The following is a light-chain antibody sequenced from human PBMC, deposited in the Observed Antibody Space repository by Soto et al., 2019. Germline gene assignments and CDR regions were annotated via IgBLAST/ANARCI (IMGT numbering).Light chain of an antibody. V-gene: IGKV3-15*01. CDR3: QQYNNWPLLT. CDR1: QSVNNN. CDR2: GAS. J-gene: IGKJ4*01. Sequence: EIIVTQSPATLSVSPGERATLSCRASQSVNNNLAWYQQKPGQAPRLLIYGASTRATGIPATFGGSGYGTEFTLTISSLQSEDFAIYYCQQYNNWPLLTFGGGTKVEIK.